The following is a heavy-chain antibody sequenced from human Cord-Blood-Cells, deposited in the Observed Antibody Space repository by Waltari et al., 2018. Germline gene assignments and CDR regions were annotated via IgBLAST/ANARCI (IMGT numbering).Heavy chain of an antibody. CDR1: GFSLSNARMG. CDR2: IFSNDEK. V-gene: IGHV2-26*01. D-gene: IGHD7-27*01. CDR3: ARIRAGDVRYWYFDL. J-gene: IGHJ2*01. Sequence: QVTLKESGPVLVKPTETLTLTCTVSGFSLSNARMGVSWIRQPPGKALEWLAPIFSNDEKSYSTSLKSRLTISKDTSKSQVVLTMTNMDPVDTATYYCARIRAGDVRYWYFDLWGRGTLVTVSS.